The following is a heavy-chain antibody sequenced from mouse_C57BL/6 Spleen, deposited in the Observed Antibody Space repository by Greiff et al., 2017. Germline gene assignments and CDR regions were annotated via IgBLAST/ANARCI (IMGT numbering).Heavy chain of an antibody. D-gene: IGHD1-1*01. CDR1: GFSFTDYN. V-gene: IGHV1-39*01. CDR2: INPNYGTT. CDR3: ASPYCCGSSYWFAY. J-gene: IGHJ3*01. Sequence: VQLQQSGPELVKPGASVKISCKASGFSFTDYNMNWVKQSNGKSLEWIGVINPNYGTTSYNPKFKGKATLTVDQSSSPAYMQLNSLTSEDSAVYYCASPYCCGSSYWFAYWGQGTLVTVSA.